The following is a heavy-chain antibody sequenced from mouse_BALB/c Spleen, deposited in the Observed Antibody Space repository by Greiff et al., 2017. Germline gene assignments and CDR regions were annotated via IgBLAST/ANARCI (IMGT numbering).Heavy chain of an antibody. D-gene: IGHD6-1*01. CDR1: GYTFTDYA. CDR3: ARELAHYYFDY. J-gene: IGHJ2*01. CDR2: ISTYYGNT. V-gene: IGHV1-67*01. Sequence: QVQLQQSGPELVRPGVSVKISCKGSGYTFTDYAMHWVKQSHAKSLEWIGVISTYYGNTNYNQKFKGKATMTVDKSSSTAYMELARLTSEDSAIYYCARELAHYYFDYWGQGTTLTVSS.